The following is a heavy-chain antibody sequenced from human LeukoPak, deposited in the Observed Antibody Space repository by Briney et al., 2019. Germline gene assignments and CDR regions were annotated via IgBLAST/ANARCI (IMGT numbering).Heavy chain of an antibody. Sequence: NPSETLSLTCTVSGGSISSYYWSWLRQPAGKGLEWIGRIYTSGSTNYNPSLKSRVTMSVDTSKNQFSLKLSSVTAADTAVYYCARGIMNYDLRVRNYYYYMDVWGKGTTVTVSS. V-gene: IGHV4-4*07. CDR1: GGSISSYY. J-gene: IGHJ6*03. D-gene: IGHD3-3*01. CDR3: ARGIMNYDLRVRNYYYYMDV. CDR2: IYTSGST.